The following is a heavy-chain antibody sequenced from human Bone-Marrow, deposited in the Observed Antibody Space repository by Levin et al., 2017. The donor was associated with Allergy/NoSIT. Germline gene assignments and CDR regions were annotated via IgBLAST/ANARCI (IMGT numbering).Heavy chain of an antibody. Sequence: PSETLSLTCAVSGDSLSSGGYSWSWIRQSPEKGLEWIGYISHRGDSTYNPSLKSRVNISLDRSTNQFSLKVTSVTAADTAVYFCARARVTIFGMTRGAFDIWGQGTMVTVSS. CDR1: GDSLSSGGYS. CDR3: ARARVTIFGMTRGAFDI. CDR2: ISHRGDS. V-gene: IGHV4-30-2*06. J-gene: IGHJ3*02. D-gene: IGHD3-3*01.